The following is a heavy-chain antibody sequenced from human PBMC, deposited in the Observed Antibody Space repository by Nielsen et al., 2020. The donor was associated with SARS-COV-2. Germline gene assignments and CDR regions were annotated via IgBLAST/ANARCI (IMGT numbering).Heavy chain of an antibody. Sequence: GGSLRLSCAASGFTFSSYGMHWVRQAPGKGLEWVAVIWYDGSNKYYADSVKGRFTISRDNSKNTLYLQMSSLRAEDTAVYYCVKESTSGWAEYFQHWGQGTLVTVSS. V-gene: IGHV3-30*02. D-gene: IGHD6-19*01. J-gene: IGHJ1*01. CDR3: VKESTSGWAEYFQH. CDR1: GFTFSSYG. CDR2: IWYDGSNK.